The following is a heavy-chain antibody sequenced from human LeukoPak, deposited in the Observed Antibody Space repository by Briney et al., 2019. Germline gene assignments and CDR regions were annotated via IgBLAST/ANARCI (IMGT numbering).Heavy chain of an antibody. CDR1: GITFRSYG. CDR3: ARVTRGGYDGYFDY. J-gene: IGHJ4*02. Sequence: GGSLRLSCAASGITFRSYGMHWVRQAPGKGLEWVAVISYDGRNEYYADSLKGRFTISRDNAKKSLYLQINSLRAEDTAVYYCARVTRGGYDGYFDYWGQGTLVTVSS. V-gene: IGHV3-33*08. D-gene: IGHD5-12*01. CDR2: ISYDGRNE.